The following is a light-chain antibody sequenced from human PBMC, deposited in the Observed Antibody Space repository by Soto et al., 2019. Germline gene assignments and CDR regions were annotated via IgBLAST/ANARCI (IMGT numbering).Light chain of an antibody. CDR2: EVS. V-gene: IGLV2-8*01. J-gene: IGLJ2*01. CDR1: SSDVGGSNY. Sequence: QSALTQPPSASGSPGQSVTISCTGTSSDVGGSNYVSWYQQHPGKAPKLMIYEVSKRPSGVPDRFSGSKSGNTASLTVSGLQAEDEADYYCSSYAGGNNVVFGGGTKLTVL. CDR3: SSYAGGNNVV.